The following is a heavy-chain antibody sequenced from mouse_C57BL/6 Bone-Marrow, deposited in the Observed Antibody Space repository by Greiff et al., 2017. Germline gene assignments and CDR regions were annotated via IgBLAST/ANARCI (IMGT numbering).Heavy chain of an antibody. Sequence: VQLKESGPELVKPGASVKISCKASGYSFTGYYMNWVKQSPEKSLEWIGEINPSTGGTTYNQKFKAKDTLTVDKSSSTAYMQLKSLTSEDSAVYYCARWYYGSPWYFDVWGTGTAVTVSS. CDR2: INPSTGGT. D-gene: IGHD1-1*01. J-gene: IGHJ1*03. CDR1: GYSFTGYY. CDR3: ARWYYGSPWYFDV. V-gene: IGHV1-42*01.